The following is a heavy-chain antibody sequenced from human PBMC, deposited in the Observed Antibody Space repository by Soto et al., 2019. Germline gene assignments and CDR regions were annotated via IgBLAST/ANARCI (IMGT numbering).Heavy chain of an antibody. CDR3: ARDRGGIGGYYHDAFDI. D-gene: IGHD3-22*01. J-gene: IGHJ3*02. CDR1: GFTVSSNY. Sequence: GWSLRLSCAASGFTVSSNYMSWVRQAPGKGLEWVSVIYSGGSTYYADSVKGRFTISRDNSKNTLYLQMNSLRAEDTAVYYCARDRGGIGGYYHDAFDIWRQGTMVTVSS. CDR2: IYSGGST. V-gene: IGHV3-53*01.